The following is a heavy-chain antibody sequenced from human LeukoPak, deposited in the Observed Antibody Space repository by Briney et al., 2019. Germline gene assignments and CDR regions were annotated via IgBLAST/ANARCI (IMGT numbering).Heavy chain of an antibody. D-gene: IGHD3-22*01. CDR2: NYPGNSET. V-gene: IGHV5-51*01. Sequence: GESLKISCNGSGNSFTSYWSGWGRQMPGKGLEWVRINYPGNSETSYSPSFDGQITISADKAMSTAYLQWSSLKASDTAMYYCARGDYYDSSFDPWGQGTLVTVSS. CDR3: ARGDYYDSSFDP. J-gene: IGHJ5*02. CDR1: GNSFTSYW.